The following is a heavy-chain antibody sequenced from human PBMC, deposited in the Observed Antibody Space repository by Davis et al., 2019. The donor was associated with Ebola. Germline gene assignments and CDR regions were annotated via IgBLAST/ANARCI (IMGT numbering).Heavy chain of an antibody. D-gene: IGHD5-18*01. J-gene: IGHJ4*02. CDR3: AREVYRYVYYFDY. Sequence: ESLKISCTASGFTFSDCHMNWVRQAPGKGLEWISYITTSGTTMYYADSVKGRFTIARDNAKNSLYLRMNSLRDEDTAMYYCAREVYRYVYYFDYLGQGTLVTVSS. CDR2: ITTSGTTM. V-gene: IGHV3-48*02. CDR1: GFTFSDCH.